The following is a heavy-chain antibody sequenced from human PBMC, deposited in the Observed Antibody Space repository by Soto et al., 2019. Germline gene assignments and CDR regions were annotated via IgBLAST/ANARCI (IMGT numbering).Heavy chain of an antibody. CDR3: VKDTVVVINGGDFDY. V-gene: IGHV3-23*01. CDR1: GFTYVKYA. Sequence: EVHLLESGGALVQPGGPLRLSCEASGFTYVKYAMSWVRQAPGKGLEWVSGISGDAGRTFYADSVKGRFTISRDNSENTVYMQMNSLRVEDTAVYYCVKDTVVVINGGDFDYWGQGTLVTVSS. CDR2: ISGDAGRT. D-gene: IGHD3-22*01. J-gene: IGHJ4*02.